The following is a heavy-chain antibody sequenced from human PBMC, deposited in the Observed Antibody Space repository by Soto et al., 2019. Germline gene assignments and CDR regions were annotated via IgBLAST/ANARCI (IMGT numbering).Heavy chain of an antibody. CDR2: INAGNGNT. CDR1: GYSFTAYA. V-gene: IGHV1-3*01. J-gene: IGHJ6*02. Sequence: ASVKVSCKASGYSFTAYAMHWVRQAPGQRLEWMGWINAGNGNTKYSQKFQGRVTITRDTSASTAYMELSSLRSEDTAVYYCARDPGTTSYYYYGMDVWGQGTTVTVYS. CDR3: ARDPGTTSYYYYGMDV. D-gene: IGHD1-1*01.